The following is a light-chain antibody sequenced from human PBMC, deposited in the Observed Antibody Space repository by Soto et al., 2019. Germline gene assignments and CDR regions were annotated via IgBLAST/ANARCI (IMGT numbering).Light chain of an antibody. CDR3: QQYNNWTPYT. Sequence: EIVMTQSPATLSVSPGERATLSCRASQSVSNNLAWYQRKPGQAPRLLIYGTSTRATGIPARFSGSGSGTEFTLTISSLQSEDFAVYYCQQYNNWTPYTFGQGTKLEIK. J-gene: IGKJ2*01. CDR1: QSVSNN. CDR2: GTS. V-gene: IGKV3-15*01.